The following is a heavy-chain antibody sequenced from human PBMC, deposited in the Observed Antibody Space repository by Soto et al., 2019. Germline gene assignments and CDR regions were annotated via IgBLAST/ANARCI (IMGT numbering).Heavy chain of an antibody. CDR3: ARVSFYYDTSGYGVGWFDP. J-gene: IGHJ5*02. V-gene: IGHV4-61*01. D-gene: IGHD3-22*01. CDR1: GDSVSSGTYY. Sequence: PSETLSLTCTVSGDSVSSGTYYWSWIRQPSGKGLEWIGNVYHSGSTKYNPSLKSPVTISVDTSKNQFSLELNFVTAADTAVYYCARVSFYYDTSGYGVGWFDPWGQGTLVTVS. CDR2: VYHSGST.